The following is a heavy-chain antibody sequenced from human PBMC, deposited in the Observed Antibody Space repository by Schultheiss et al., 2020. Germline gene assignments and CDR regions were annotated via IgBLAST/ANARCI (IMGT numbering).Heavy chain of an antibody. CDR1: GFTFSSYS. V-gene: IGHV3-48*02. CDR3: ARAEPFWSGYYRRSVSY. D-gene: IGHD3-3*01. J-gene: IGHJ4*02. Sequence: GESLKISCAASGFTFSSYSMNWVRQAPGKGLEWVSYISSSSSTIYYADSVKGRFTISRDNAKNSLYLQMNSLRDEDTAVYYCARAEPFWSGYYRRSVSYWGKGTLVTVSS. CDR2: ISSSSSTI.